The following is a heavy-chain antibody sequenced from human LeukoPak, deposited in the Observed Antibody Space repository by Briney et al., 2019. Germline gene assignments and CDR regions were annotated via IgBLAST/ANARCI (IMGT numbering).Heavy chain of an antibody. J-gene: IGHJ6*03. D-gene: IGHD6-6*01. Sequence: GGSLRLSCAASGFTFSSYAMSWVRQAPGKGLEWVSAISGSGGTIYYADSVKGRFTISRDNAKNSLYLQMNSLRAEDTAVYYCARDGTSNMDVWGKGTTVTVSS. CDR2: ISGSGGTI. CDR1: GFTFSSYA. CDR3: ARDGTSNMDV. V-gene: IGHV3-23*01.